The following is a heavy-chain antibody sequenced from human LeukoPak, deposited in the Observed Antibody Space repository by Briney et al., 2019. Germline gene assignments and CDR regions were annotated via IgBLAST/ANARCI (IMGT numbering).Heavy chain of an antibody. J-gene: IGHJ6*02. CDR3: ARGNHYSYYYGMDV. Sequence: SETLSLTCAVYGGSFRGYYWSWIREPPGKGLEWIGEINHSGSTNYNPSLKSRVTISVDTSKNQFSPKLSSVTAADTAVCYCARGNHYSYYYGMDVWGQGTTVTVSS. V-gene: IGHV4-34*01. CDR2: INHSGST. CDR1: GGSFRGYY.